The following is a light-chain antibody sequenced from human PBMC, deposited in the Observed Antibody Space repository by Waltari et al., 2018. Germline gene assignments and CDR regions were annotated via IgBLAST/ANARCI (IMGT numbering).Light chain of an antibody. V-gene: IGKV3-20*01. CDR3: QNHERLPAT. Sequence: VLTQSPGTLSLSPGETGTLSCRASQSISKYLVWYQQRPGHAPRLLIYAASTRATGVPDRFSGSGYGTDFTLTISRLEPEDFAVYYCQNHERLPATFGQGTKVEIK. J-gene: IGKJ1*01. CDR1: QSISKY. CDR2: AAS.